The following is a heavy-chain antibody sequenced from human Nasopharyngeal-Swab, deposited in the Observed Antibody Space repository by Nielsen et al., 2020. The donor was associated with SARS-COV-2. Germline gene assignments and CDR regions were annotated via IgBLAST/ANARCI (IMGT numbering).Heavy chain of an antibody. CDR3: AKDREATYYYGSGSFDY. V-gene: IGHV3-23*01. CDR2: ISGSFGSK. D-gene: IGHD3-10*01. CDR1: GFTFIIYA. Sequence: GRSLRLSCAASGFTFIIYAMSWVRQAPGKALDWVSAISGSFGSKYYADSVKCRFSISRAYSKYTLYLQMNSLRAEDTAVYYCAKDREATYYYGSGSFDYWGQGTLVTVSS. J-gene: IGHJ4*02.